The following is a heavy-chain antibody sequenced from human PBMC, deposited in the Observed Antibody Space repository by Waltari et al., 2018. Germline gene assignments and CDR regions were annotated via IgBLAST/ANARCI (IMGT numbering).Heavy chain of an antibody. CDR1: GFTFSSYV. J-gene: IGHJ4*02. V-gene: IGHV3-30-3*01. CDR3: ARDVSYDYFDY. D-gene: IGHD5-18*01. CDR2: ISYDGSNK. Sequence: QVQLVESGGGVVQPGRSLRLSCAASGFTFSSYVMHWVRQAPGKVLEWVAVISYDGSNKDYADSVKGRFTISRDNSKNTLYLQMNSLRAEDTAVYYCARDVSYDYFDYWGQGTLVTVSS.